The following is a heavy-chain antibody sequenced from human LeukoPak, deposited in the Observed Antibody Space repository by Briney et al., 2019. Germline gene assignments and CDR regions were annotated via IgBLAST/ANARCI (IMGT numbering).Heavy chain of an antibody. CDR3: AKVAVRQWLARINAFDI. CDR2: ISGSGGST. D-gene: IGHD6-19*01. Sequence: AGGSLRLSCAASGFTFSSYAMSWVRQAPGKGLEWVSAISGSGGSTYYADSVKGRFTISRDNSKNTLYLQMNSLRAEDTAVYYCAKVAVRQWLARINAFDIWGQGTMVTVSS. CDR1: GFTFSSYA. J-gene: IGHJ3*02. V-gene: IGHV3-23*01.